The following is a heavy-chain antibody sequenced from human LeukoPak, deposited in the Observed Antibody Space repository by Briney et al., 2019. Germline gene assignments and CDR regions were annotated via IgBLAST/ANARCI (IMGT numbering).Heavy chain of an antibody. CDR1: GFTLSSYG. J-gene: IGHJ5*02. V-gene: IGHV3-33*01. CDR2: LWYDGSNK. CDR3: ARGSSSWYSDWFDP. Sequence: PGGSLRLSCAASGFTLSSYGMHWVRQAPGKGLEWEAVLWYDGSNKYYADSVKGRFTISRDNSKNTLYLQVNSLRAEDTAVYYCARGSSSWYSDWFDPWGQGTLVTVSS. D-gene: IGHD6-13*01.